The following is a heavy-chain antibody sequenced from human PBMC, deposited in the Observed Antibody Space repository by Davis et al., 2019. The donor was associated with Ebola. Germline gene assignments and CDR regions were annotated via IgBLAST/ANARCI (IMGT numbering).Heavy chain of an antibody. J-gene: IGHJ5*02. CDR1: GYSITRSDW. D-gene: IGHD2-15*01. Sequence: SETLSLTCAVSGYSITRSDWWGWIRQSPGRGLEWIGYIHYRGNTKYNPSLQSRVTMSLDTSKNQFSLNLKSVTAFDSAIYYCVREVNAVVVVVAASPLDNWFDPWGQGTLVTVSS. CDR2: IHYRGNT. CDR3: VREVNAVVVVVAASPLDNWFDP. V-gene: IGHV4-28*06.